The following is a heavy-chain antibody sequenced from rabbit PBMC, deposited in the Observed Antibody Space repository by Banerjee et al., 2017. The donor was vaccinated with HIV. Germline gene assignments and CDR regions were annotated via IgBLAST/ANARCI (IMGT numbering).Heavy chain of an antibody. CDR1: GFDFSSYG. CDR2: INTGSGST. V-gene: IGHV1S40*01. J-gene: IGHJ4*01. D-gene: IGHD2-1*01. CDR3: ARDQTGDGVSVHTL. Sequence: QSLVESGGGLVQPGGSLKLSCKASGFDFSSYGVSWVRQAPGKGLEWIGCINTGSGSTWYASWAKGRFTISKTSSTTVTLQMTSLTAADTATYFCARDQTGDGVSVHTLWGQGTLVTVS.